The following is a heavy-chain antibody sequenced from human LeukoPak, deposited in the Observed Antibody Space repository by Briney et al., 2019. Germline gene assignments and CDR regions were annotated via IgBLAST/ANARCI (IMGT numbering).Heavy chain of an antibody. V-gene: IGHV4-61*08. CDR2: IYYSGTT. Sequence: PSETLSLTCTVSGASMNSGGYYWGWIRQPPGKGLEWIGNIYYSGTTTYNPSLKSRVTISIDTSTNQFSLQLTSVTAADTAVYYCARVTLYFDFSTGNHYYFDSWGQGTLVIVSS. CDR3: ARVTLYFDFSTGNHYYFDS. J-gene: IGHJ4*02. CDR1: GASMNSGGYY. D-gene: IGHD3-3*01.